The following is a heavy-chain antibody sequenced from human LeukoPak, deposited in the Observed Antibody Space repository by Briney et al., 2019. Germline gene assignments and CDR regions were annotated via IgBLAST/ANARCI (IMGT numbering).Heavy chain of an antibody. CDR3: AKGGRIWGSYRFDGFDI. CDR2: INTDGSST. Sequence: GGSLRLSCAASGFTFSSYWMHWVRQAPGKGLVWVSRINTDGSSTTYADSVKGRFTISRDNAKNTLYLQMNSLRAEDTAVYYCAKGGRIWGSYRFDGFDIWGQGTTVTVSS. D-gene: IGHD3-16*02. V-gene: IGHV3-74*01. CDR1: GFTFSSYW. J-gene: IGHJ3*02.